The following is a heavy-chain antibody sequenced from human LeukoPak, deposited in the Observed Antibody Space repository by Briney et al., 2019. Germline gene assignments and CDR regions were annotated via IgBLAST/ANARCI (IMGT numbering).Heavy chain of an antibody. J-gene: IGHJ4*02. CDR1: GGSISSYY. D-gene: IGHD5-18*01. Sequence: ETLSLTCTVWGGSISSYYWSGLRQPPGRGVEWGGFIYYSGSTNYTPSLKSRVTISVATSKNQFSLKLGSVTAADTAVYYCARLPAYSYGLYYFDYWGQGTLVTVSS. V-gene: IGHV4-59*08. CDR3: ARLPAYSYGLYYFDY. CDR2: IYYSGST.